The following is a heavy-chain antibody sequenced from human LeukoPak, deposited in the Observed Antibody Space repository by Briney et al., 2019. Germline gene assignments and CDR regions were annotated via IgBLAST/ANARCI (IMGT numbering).Heavy chain of an antibody. V-gene: IGHV4-34*01. Sequence: SETLSLTCAVYGGSFSGYYWSWIRQPPGKGLEWIGEINHSGSTNYNPSLKSRVTISVDTSKNQFSLKLSSVTAADTAVYYCARGWQFPPYYHYYYGMDVWGQGTMVTVSS. CDR1: GGSFSGYY. CDR2: INHSGST. D-gene: IGHD6-19*01. J-gene: IGHJ6*02. CDR3: ARGWQFPPYYHYYYGMDV.